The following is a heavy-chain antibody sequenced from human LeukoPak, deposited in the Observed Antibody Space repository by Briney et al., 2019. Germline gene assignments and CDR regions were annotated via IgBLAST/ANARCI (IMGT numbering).Heavy chain of an antibody. V-gene: IGHV4-30-4*01. CDR2: IYYSGST. Sequence: SETLSLTCTVSGGSISSGDYYWSWIRQPPGKGLEWIGYIYYSGSTYYNPSLKSRVTISVDTSKNQFSLKLSSVTAADTAVYYCARSWGYYDSSGYYSGNWFDPWGQGTLVTVSS. CDR3: ARSWGYYDSSGYYSGNWFDP. CDR1: GGSISSGDYY. J-gene: IGHJ5*02. D-gene: IGHD3-22*01.